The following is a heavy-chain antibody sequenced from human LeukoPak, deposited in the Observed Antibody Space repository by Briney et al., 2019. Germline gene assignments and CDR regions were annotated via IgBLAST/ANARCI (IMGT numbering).Heavy chain of an antibody. CDR3: AGFYYYYCMDV. Sequence: SETLSLTCNVSGGSISSSSYYWGWIRQPPGKGLEWIGNIYYSGSTYYSPPLKSRVTISVDTSKNQFSLKLNSVTAADTALYYCAGFYYYYCMDVWGRGTTVTVSS. J-gene: IGHJ6*03. V-gene: IGHV4-39*01. CDR1: GGSISSSSYY. CDR2: IYYSGST.